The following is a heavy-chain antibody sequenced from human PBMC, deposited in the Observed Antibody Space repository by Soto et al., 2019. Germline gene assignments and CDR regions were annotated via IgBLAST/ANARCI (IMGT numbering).Heavy chain of an antibody. Sequence: QVRLVESGGGVVQPGRSLRLSCTASGFSFSSYAMYWFRQPPGKGLEWVAVISHDGINKHYADSVKGRVTVSRDNSNHSLELQLNSLRGEDTAMYYCARDMYSSDYFVKWFEPWGQGNLVTVSS. CDR1: GFSFSSYA. CDR3: ARDMYSSDYFVKWFEP. D-gene: IGHD6-19*01. V-gene: IGHV3-30-3*01. J-gene: IGHJ5*02. CDR2: ISHDGINK.